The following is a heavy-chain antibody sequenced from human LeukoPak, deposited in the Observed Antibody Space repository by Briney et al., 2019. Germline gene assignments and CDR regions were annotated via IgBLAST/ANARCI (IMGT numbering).Heavy chain of an antibody. CDR2: ISGSGGST. CDR1: GFTFSSYA. J-gene: IGHJ6*02. CDR3: AKGYYGSFPHDYYYYYGMDV. V-gene: IGHV3-23*01. Sequence: QTGGSLRLSCAASGFTFSSYAMSWVRQAPGKGLEWVSAISGSGGSTYYADSVKGRFTISRDNSKNTLYLQMNSLRAEDTAVYYCAKGYYGSFPHDYYYYYGMDVWGQGTTVAVSS. D-gene: IGHD3-10*01.